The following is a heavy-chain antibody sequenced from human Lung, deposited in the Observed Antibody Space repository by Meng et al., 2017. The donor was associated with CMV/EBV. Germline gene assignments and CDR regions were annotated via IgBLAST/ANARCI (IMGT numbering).Heavy chain of an antibody. J-gene: IGHJ5*02. D-gene: IGHD3-10*01. CDR1: GCPTSRGGYY. V-gene: IGHV4-31*03. CDR2: IHSSGST. CDR3: ARASYGSGSPLGESWFDP. Sequence: QLLEPGPGLVNPLQTRSLTCTVSGCPTSRGGYYWSWIRQHPGKGLEWIGYIHSSGSTYYNPSLRSRLTISVDTSKNQFSLKLSSVTAADTAVYYCARASYGSGSPLGESWFDPWGQGTLVTVSS.